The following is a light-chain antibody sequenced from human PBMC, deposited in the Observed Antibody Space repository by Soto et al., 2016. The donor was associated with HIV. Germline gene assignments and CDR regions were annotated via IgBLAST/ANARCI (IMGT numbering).Light chain of an antibody. Sequence: DVVMTQSPLSLPVTLGQPASISCRSSQSLVHSDGNTYLNWFQQRPGQSPRRLIYKVSNRDSGVPDRLSGSGSGTEFTLKISRVEAEDVGVYYCMQSIQLYTFGLGDQGRTSN. V-gene: IGKV2-30*02. CDR2: KVS. CDR3: MQSIQLYT. J-gene: IGKJ2*01. CDR1: QSLVHSDGNTY.